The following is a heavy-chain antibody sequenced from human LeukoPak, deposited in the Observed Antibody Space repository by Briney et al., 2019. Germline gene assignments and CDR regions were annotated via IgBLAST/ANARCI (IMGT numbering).Heavy chain of an antibody. J-gene: IGHJ6*03. CDR1: GFTFSSYS. D-gene: IGHD3-10*01. CDR2: ISSDSRMV. Sequence: GGSQRLSCAASGFTFSSYSLNWVRQTPGKGLEWVSYISSDSRMVNYADSVKGRFAIYRDKAKNSLYLQMNSLRVEDTAVYYCVRDYSGSGPNMDVWGKGTTVTVSS. CDR3: VRDYSGSGPNMDV. V-gene: IGHV3-48*01.